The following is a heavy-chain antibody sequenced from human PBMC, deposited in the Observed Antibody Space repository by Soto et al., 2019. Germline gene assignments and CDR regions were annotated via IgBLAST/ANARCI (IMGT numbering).Heavy chain of an antibody. Sequence: SESLSLTCTVSVGFISSSSYYWGWNRQPPGKGLEWFGSIHYSGSTYYNPSLKSRVTISVDTSKNQLSLRAEDTALYYCTKVSGDPVWGKGTTVTVSS. CDR3: DPV. CDR2: IHYSGST. V-gene: IGHV4-39*07. CDR1: VGFISSSSYY. D-gene: IGHD4-17*01. J-gene: IGHJ6*04.